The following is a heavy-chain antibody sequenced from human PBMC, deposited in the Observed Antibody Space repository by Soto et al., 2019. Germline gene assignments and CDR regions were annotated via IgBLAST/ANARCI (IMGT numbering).Heavy chain of an antibody. J-gene: IGHJ4*02. V-gene: IGHV3-33*01. Sequence: GGSLRLSCAASGFTFSSYGMHWVRQAPGKGLEWVAVIWYDGSNKYYADSVKGRFTISRDNSKNTLYLQMNSLRAKDTAVYYCARDPYDILTGPHHYFDYWGQGTLVTVSS. D-gene: IGHD3-9*01. CDR1: GFTFSSYG. CDR3: ARDPYDILTGPHHYFDY. CDR2: IWYDGSNK.